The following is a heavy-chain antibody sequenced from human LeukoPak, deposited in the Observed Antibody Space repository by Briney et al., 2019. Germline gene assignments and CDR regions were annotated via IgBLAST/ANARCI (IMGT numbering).Heavy chain of an antibody. CDR2: INPSGGST. D-gene: IGHD3-22*01. J-gene: IGHJ4*02. CDR1: GYTFTSYY. Sequence: ASVKVSCKASGYTFTSYYMHWVRQAPGQGLEWMGIINPSGGSTSYAQKFQGRVTMTRDTSTSTVYMELSSLRSEDTAVYYCAKEGLSGYYPHYWGQGTLVTVSS. V-gene: IGHV1-46*01. CDR3: AKEGLSGYYPHY.